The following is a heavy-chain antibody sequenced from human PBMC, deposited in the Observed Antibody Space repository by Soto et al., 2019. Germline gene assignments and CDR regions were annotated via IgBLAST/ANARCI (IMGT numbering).Heavy chain of an antibody. CDR1: GGSFSGYY. CDR3: ARGGTMIVVPQEAWFDP. D-gene: IGHD3-22*01. CDR2: INHSGST. J-gene: IGHJ5*02. Sequence: SETLSLTCADYGGSFSGYYWSWIRQPPGKGLEWIGEINHSGSTNYNPSLKSRVTISVDTSKNQFSLKLSSVTAADTAVYYCARGGTMIVVPQEAWFDPWGQGTLVTVSS. V-gene: IGHV4-34*01.